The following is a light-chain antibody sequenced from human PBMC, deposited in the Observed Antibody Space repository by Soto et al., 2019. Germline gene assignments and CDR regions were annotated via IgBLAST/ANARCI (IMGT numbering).Light chain of an antibody. J-gene: IGKJ5*01. Sequence: DIQITQSPSSLFASVGDRFTITFRSSQDISRLLNWYQQKPPKAPPRLLYDASNLKAAGISGCCGRGAWRNFTFPISSLLADESGTDYCQQYGDMSLTFGQGTRLEIK. V-gene: IGKV1-33*01. CDR2: DAS. CDR3: QQYGDMSLT. CDR1: QDISRL.